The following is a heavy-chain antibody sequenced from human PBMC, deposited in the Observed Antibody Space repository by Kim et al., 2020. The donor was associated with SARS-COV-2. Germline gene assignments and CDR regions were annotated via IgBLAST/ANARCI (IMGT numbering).Heavy chain of an antibody. J-gene: IGHJ4*02. CDR1: GFTFSSYA. CDR3: ARDRHSSGWQGADY. Sequence: GGSLRLSCAASGFTFSSYAMHWVRQAPGKGLEWVAVISYDGSNKYYADSVKGRFTISRDNSKNTLYLQMNSLRAEDTAVYYCARDRHSSGWQGADYWGQGTLVTVSS. CDR2: ISYDGSNK. D-gene: IGHD6-19*01. V-gene: IGHV3-30*04.